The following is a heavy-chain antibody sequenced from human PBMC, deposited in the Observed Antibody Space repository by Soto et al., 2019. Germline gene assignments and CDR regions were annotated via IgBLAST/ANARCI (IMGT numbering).Heavy chain of an antibody. J-gene: IGHJ6*02. CDR3: ARSRRNDYSNKVIIFRNYYHYGMDV. CDR2: IIPIFGTA. CDR1: GGTFSSYA. Sequence: SVKVSCKASGGTFSSYAISWVRQAPGQGLEWMGGIIPIFGTANYAQKFQGRVTITADESTSTAYMELSSLRSEDTAVYYCARSRRNDYSNKVIIFRNYYHYGMDVWAQGTTVTVSS. V-gene: IGHV1-69*13. D-gene: IGHD4-4*01.